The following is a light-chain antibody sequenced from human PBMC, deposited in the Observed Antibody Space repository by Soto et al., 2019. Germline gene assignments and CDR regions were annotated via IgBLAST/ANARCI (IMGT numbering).Light chain of an antibody. CDR2: SSS. CDR3: QQYRTSPPTWT. J-gene: IGKJ1*01. CDR1: QSVSSTY. Sequence: ELVLTQSPGTLSLSPGDRATLSCRASQSVSSTYLAWYPQRPGQAPRVLIYSSSSRASGIPDRFSGSGSGTYFTHTTSRLEPEDFAVYYCQQYRTSPPTWTFGQGTKVEIQ. V-gene: IGKV3-20*01.